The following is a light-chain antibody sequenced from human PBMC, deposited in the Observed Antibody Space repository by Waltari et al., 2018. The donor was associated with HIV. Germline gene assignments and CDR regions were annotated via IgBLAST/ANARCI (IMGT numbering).Light chain of an antibody. CDR2: DVT. V-gene: IGLV2-14*03. CDR1: STDRGGYNY. Sequence: QSALTPPAAVPGPPGQSLTIPRPGASTDRGGYNYVSWYQQHPGKAPKLMIYDVTNRPSGVSNRFSGSKSGNTASLTISGLQVEDEADYYCSSYTSSSTWVFGGGTKLTVL. CDR3: SSYTSSSTWV. J-gene: IGLJ3*02.